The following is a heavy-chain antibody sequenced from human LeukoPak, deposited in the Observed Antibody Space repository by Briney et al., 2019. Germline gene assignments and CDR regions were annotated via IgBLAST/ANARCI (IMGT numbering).Heavy chain of an antibody. CDR3: ARDYAVG. CDR2: IWSDGINK. CDR1: GFTFSDYG. J-gene: IGHJ4*02. D-gene: IGHD3-16*01. V-gene: IGHV3-33*01. Sequence: GGSLRLSCAASGFTFSDYGMHWVRQAPGKGLEWVATIWSDGINKYSADSVKGRFTISRDNSKNTLYLQMNSLRVEDTAVYYCARDYAVGWGQGTLVTVSS.